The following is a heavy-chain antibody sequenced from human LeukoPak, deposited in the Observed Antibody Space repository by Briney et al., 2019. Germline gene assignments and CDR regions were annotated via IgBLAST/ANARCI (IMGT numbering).Heavy chain of an antibody. Sequence: ASVKVSCKASGYTFTNYYMHWVRQAPGRGLEWMGVIDPSAGSTTYAQKFQGRVTMTRDTATSSVYMELSSLRSEDTAVYYCARAHYASSNIKVPFDVWGKGTTVTVSS. CDR2: IDPSAGST. D-gene: IGHD3-22*01. J-gene: IGHJ6*04. V-gene: IGHV1-46*01. CDR3: ARAHYASSNIKVPFDV. CDR1: GYTFTNYY.